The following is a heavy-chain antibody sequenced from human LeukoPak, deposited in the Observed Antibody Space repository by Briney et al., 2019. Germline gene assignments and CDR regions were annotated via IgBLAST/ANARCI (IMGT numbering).Heavy chain of an antibody. Sequence: GESLKISCKGSGYSFTTYWIGWVRQMPGKGLEWMGIIYPGDSDTKYSPSFQGQVTISVDKSISTAYLQWSSLNASDTAMYYCARRSLAGFFDYWGQGTLVAVSS. CDR2: IYPGDSDT. V-gene: IGHV5-51*01. CDR1: GYSFTTYW. CDR3: ARRSLAGFFDY. D-gene: IGHD6-19*01. J-gene: IGHJ4*02.